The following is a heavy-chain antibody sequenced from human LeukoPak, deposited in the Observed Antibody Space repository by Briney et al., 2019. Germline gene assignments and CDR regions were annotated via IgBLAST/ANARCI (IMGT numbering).Heavy chain of an antibody. J-gene: IGHJ3*01. CDR1: GYTFTGYY. Sequence: GASLKVSCKASGYTFTGYYMHWVRQAPGQGLEWMGLINPSSGGTDYAQKFQGRVTLTRDTSITTAYMEVARLRSDDTAIYFCARDRGIPGLGNAFDVWGQGTMVTVSS. V-gene: IGHV1-2*02. CDR3: ARDRGIPGLGNAFDV. CDR2: INPSSGGT. D-gene: IGHD6-13*01.